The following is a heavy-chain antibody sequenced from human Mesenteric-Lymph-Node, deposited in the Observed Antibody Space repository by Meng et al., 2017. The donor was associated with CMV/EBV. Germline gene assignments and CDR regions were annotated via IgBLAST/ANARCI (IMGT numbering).Heavy chain of an antibody. CDR3: ARSLYAAAVPFFDY. D-gene: IGHD6-13*01. V-gene: IGHV4-39*07. CDR2: IDHRGST. J-gene: IGHJ4*02. CDR1: GGSVSSSNSY. Sequence: SETLSLTCTVSGGSVSSSNSYWAWIRQPPGKGLEWIGEIDHRGSTNYNPSLKSRVTFSVDTSKNQFSLNLSSVTAADTAVYYCARSLYAAAVPFFDYWGQGTLVTVSS.